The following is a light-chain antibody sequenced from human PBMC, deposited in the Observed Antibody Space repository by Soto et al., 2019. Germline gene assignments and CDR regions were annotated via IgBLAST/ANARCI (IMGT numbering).Light chain of an antibody. J-gene: IGLJ2*01. Sequence: QSVLTQSSSASASLGSSVKLTCTLSSGHSSYIIAWHQQQPGKAPRYLMKLEGSGSYNKGSGVPDRFSGSSPGADRYLTISNLQSEDEADYYCEAWDTNTRVFGGGTKVTVL. CDR1: SGHSSYI. CDR3: EAWDTNTRV. CDR2: LEGSGSY. V-gene: IGLV4-60*03.